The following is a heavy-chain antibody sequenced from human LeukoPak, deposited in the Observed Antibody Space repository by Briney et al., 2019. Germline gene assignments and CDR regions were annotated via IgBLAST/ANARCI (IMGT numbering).Heavy chain of an antibody. D-gene: IGHD3-22*01. CDR1: GFSFKTYA. CDR3: ARVLTYFDHSGYSDY. J-gene: IGHJ4*02. Sequence: PGGSLRLSCTASGFSFKTYAINWVRQAPGKGLEWVSFISGSGTTKYYADSVKGRFTISRDNAKNSLYLQMNSLRAEDTAVYYCARVLTYFDHSGYSDYWGQGTLVTVSS. V-gene: IGHV3-48*01. CDR2: ISGSGTTK.